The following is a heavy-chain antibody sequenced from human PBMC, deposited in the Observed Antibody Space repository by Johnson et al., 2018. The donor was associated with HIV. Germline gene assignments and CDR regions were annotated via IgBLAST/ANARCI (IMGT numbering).Heavy chain of an antibody. Sequence: QVQLVESGGGLVKPGGSLRLSCAASGFTFSDYYMSWIRQAPGKGLEWVSYISSSGSTIYYADSVTCRFTTSRDNAKNSLYPQMNSLRAEDTAVYYCARDRGRGGYSYGRGDAFDIWGQGTMVTVSS. D-gene: IGHD5-18*01. V-gene: IGHV3-11*04. CDR2: ISSSGSTI. CDR1: GFTFSDYY. J-gene: IGHJ3*02. CDR3: ARDRGRGGYSYGRGDAFDI.